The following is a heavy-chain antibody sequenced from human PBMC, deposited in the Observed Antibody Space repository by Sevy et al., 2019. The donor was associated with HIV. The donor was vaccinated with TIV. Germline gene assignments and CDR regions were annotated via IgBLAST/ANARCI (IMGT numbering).Heavy chain of an antibody. CDR2: INPNSGVT. Sequence: ASVKVSCKASEYTFTAYYIHWVRQAPGQGLEWMGWINPNSGVTNYAQKFQGRVTMTRDTSISTAYMELSRLRSDDNAVYYCAIDLLGAVAYFDLWGRGTLVTVSS. CDR1: EYTFTAYY. CDR3: AIDLLGAVAYFDL. V-gene: IGHV1-2*02. J-gene: IGHJ2*01. D-gene: IGHD3-16*01.